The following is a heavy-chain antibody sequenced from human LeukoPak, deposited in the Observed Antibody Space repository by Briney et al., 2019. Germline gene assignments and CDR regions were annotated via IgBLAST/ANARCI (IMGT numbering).Heavy chain of an antibody. CDR3: LVSEIARNLGADH. Sequence: PGGSLRLSCAASGFTFSTYWMSWVRQAPGKGLEWLANINEDGSGKYYVDSVKGRFTMSRDNAKNSLYLQMNSLRVEDTAVYHCLVSEIARNLGADHWGQGTLVTVSS. CDR2: INEDGSGK. V-gene: IGHV3-7*01. D-gene: IGHD3-16*01. CDR1: GFTFSTYW. J-gene: IGHJ4*02.